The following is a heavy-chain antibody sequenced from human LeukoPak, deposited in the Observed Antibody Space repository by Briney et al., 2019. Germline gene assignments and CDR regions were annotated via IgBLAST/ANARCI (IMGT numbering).Heavy chain of an antibody. CDR2: INHSGST. J-gene: IGHJ4*02. V-gene: IGHV4-34*01. Sequence: SETLSLTCAVYGGSFSGYYWSWIRQPPGKGLEWIGEINHSGSTNYNPSLKSRVTTSVDTSKNQFSLKLSSVTAADTAVYYCARGRLPSTYYYDSSGYYSDYWGQGTLVTVSS. D-gene: IGHD3-22*01. CDR3: ARGRLPSTYYYDSSGYYSDY. CDR1: GGSFSGYY.